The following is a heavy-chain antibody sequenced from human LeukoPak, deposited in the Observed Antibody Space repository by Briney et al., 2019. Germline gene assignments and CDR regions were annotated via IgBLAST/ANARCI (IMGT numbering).Heavy chain of an antibody. CDR2: ISPSGGST. J-gene: IGHJ6*03. CDR1: GYTFTSNY. V-gene: IGHV1-46*01. Sequence: ASVKVSCKAFGYTFTSNYMHWVRQAPGQGPEWMGVISPSGGSTTYAQKFQGRVTLTRDMSTSTDYLELSSLRSEDTAVYYCARDSSGYDHTWSSYYYYMDVWGKGTTVTVSS. D-gene: IGHD5-12*01. CDR3: ARDSSGYDHTWSSYYYYMDV.